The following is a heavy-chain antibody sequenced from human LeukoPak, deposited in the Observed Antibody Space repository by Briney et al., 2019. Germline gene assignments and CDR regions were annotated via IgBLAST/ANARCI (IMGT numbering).Heavy chain of an antibody. CDR2: ISGSGDST. V-gene: IGHV3-23*01. Sequence: GGSLRLSCAASGFTFSTYAVNWVRQAPGKGLEWVSTISGSGDSTYYADSVKGRFTISRDNSKDTLYLQMSSVRVDDTAVYYCARARYSSSSGDYWGQGTLVAVSS. J-gene: IGHJ4*02. D-gene: IGHD6-6*01. CDR3: ARARYSSSSGDY. CDR1: GFTFSTYA.